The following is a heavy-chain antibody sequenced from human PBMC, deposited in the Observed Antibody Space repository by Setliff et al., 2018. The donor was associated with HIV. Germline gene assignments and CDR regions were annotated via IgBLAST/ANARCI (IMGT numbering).Heavy chain of an antibody. J-gene: IGHJ6*03. CDR3: ARGGGTSSPIDYHYYIDV. V-gene: IGHV4-34*01. D-gene: IGHD6-6*01. CDR2: ITHSGST. Sequence: PSETLSLTCAVSEGYITGYYWTWIRQPPGKGLEWIGEITHSGSTNYNPSLETRVTISVDTSNNQFSLKLSSVTAADTAVYYCARGGGTSSPIDYHYYIDVWGKGTTVTVSS. CDR1: EGYITGYY.